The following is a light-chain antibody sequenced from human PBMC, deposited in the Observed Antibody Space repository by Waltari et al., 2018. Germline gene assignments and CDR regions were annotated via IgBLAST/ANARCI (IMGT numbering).Light chain of an antibody. CDR2: WAS. Sequence: DIVMTQSPDSLAVSLGEGATISCKSSHTILDSSNNKNYLAWYQQKPGQPPQLLIYWASTRESGVPDRCSGSVSGTDFTLSISSLQAEDVAVYYCQQYYSTPLTFGPGTTVDIK. CDR3: QQYYSTPLT. J-gene: IGKJ3*01. CDR1: HTILDSSNNKNY. V-gene: IGKV4-1*01.